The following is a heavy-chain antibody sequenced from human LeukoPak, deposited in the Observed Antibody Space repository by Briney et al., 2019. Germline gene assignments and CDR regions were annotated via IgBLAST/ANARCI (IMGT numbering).Heavy chain of an antibody. CDR1: GFTFSSYA. D-gene: IGHD2-15*01. J-gene: IGHJ5*02. CDR2: ISYDGSNK. CDR3: ARAVVLVTYYNWFDP. V-gene: IGHV3-30*04. Sequence: GGSLRLSCAASGFTFSSYAMHWVRQAPGKGLEWVAVISYDGSNKYYADSVKGRFTISRDNSKNTLYLQMNSLRAEDTAVYYCARAVVLVTYYNWFDPWGQGTLVTVSS.